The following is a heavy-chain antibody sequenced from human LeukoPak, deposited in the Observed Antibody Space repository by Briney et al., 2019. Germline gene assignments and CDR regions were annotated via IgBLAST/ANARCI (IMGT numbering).Heavy chain of an antibody. CDR2: INAGNGNT. D-gene: IGHD4-23*01. J-gene: IGHJ5*02. CDR1: GYTFTSYA. Sequence: ASVKVSCKASGYTFTSYAMHWVRQAPGQRLEWMGWINAGNGNTKYSQKFQGRVTITRGTSASTAYMELSSLRSEDTAVYYCAREGRPTVVTRGWFDPWGQGTLVTVSS. CDR3: AREGRPTVVTRGWFDP. V-gene: IGHV1-3*01.